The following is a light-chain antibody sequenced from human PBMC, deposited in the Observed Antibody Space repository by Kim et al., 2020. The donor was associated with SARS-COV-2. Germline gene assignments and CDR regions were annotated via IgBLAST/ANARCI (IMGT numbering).Light chain of an antibody. CDR2: GAS. V-gene: IGKV1-27*01. J-gene: IGKJ1*01. Sequence: DIQMTQSPSSLSASVGDTVTITCRASQGISNYLAWYQQKPGKVPKVLIFGASALQSGVPSRFSGSGSGTDFTLTISSLQPEDVATYYCQKYNGAPWTFGQGTKVDIK. CDR1: QGISNY. CDR3: QKYNGAPWT.